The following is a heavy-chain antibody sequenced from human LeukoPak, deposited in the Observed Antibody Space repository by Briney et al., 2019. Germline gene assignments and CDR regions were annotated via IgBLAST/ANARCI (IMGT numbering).Heavy chain of an antibody. J-gene: IGHJ6*02. Sequence: PGRSLRLSWAASGFTFSSYGMHWVRQAPGKGLEWVAVISYDGSNKYYADSVKGRFTISRDNSKNTLYLQMNSLRAEDTAVYYCAKGQDIVVVYYYYGMDVWGQGTTVTVSS. CDR1: GFTFSSYG. CDR3: AKGQDIVVVYYYYGMDV. CDR2: ISYDGSNK. D-gene: IGHD2-2*01. V-gene: IGHV3-30*18.